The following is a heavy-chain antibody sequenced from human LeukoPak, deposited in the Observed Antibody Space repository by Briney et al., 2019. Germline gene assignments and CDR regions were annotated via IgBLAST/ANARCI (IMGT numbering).Heavy chain of an antibody. CDR1: GGSFSGYY. J-gene: IGHJ4*02. V-gene: IGHV4-34*01. D-gene: IGHD3-10*01. CDR2: INHSGST. Sequence: KPSETLSLTCAVYGGSFSGYYWSWIRQPPGKGLEWIGEINHSGSTNYNPSLKSRVTISVDTSKNQFSLKLSSVTAADTAVYYCARTYYYGSGSYYNPRGYFDYWGQGTLVTVSS. CDR3: ARTYYYGSGSYYNPRGYFDY.